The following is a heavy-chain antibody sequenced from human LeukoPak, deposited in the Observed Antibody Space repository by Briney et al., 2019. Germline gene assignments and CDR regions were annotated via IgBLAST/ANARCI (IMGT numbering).Heavy chain of an antibody. CDR3: AARSPYYFDY. CDR2: IYHSGST. CDR1: GASISSGGYS. D-gene: IGHD1-26*01. V-gene: IGHV4-30-2*01. J-gene: IGHJ4*02. Sequence: SETLSLTCAVSGASISSGGYSWSWIRQPPGKGLEWIGYIYHSGSTYYNPSLKSRVTISVDRSKNQFSLKLSSVTAADTAVYYCAARSPYYFDYWGQGTLVTVSS.